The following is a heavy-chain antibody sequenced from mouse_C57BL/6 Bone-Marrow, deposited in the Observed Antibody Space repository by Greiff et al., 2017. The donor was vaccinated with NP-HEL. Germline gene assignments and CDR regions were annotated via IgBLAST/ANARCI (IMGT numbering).Heavy chain of an antibody. CDR2: ISSGSSTI. CDR3: ATAGKYPMDY. Sequence: EVMLVESGGGLVKPGGSLKLSCAASGFTFSDYGMHWVRQAPEKGLEWVAYISSGSSTIYYADTVKGRFTISRDNAKNTLFLQMTSLTSVDTAMYYCATAGKYPMDYWGQGTSLTVSS. J-gene: IGHJ4*01. V-gene: IGHV5-17*01. D-gene: IGHD3-2*02. CDR1: GFTFSDYG.